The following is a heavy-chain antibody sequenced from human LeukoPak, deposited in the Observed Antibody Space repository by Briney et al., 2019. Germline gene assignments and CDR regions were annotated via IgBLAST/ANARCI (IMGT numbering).Heavy chain of an antibody. CDR3: AKDRSSSPLYDAFDI. J-gene: IGHJ3*02. Sequence: GALRLSCAASGFTFSSYAMSWVRQAPGKGLEWVSAISGSGGSTYYADSVKGRFTISRDNSKNTLYLQMNSLRAEDTAVYYCAKDRSSSPLYDAFDIWGQGTMVTVSS. CDR1: GFTFSSYA. D-gene: IGHD6-6*01. CDR2: ISGSGGST. V-gene: IGHV3-23*01.